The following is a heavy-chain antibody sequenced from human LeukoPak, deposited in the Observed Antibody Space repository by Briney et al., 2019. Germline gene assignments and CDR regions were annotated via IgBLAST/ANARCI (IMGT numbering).Heavy chain of an antibody. CDR2: VSGSGGST. V-gene: IGHV3-23*01. CDR3: AKGNFYDYFDY. CDR1: GFTFSNYA. D-gene: IGHD2/OR15-2a*01. Sequence: GGSLRLSCAASGFTFSNYAMSWVRQAPGKGLEWVSAVSGSGGSTYHADSVKGRFTISRGNSRNTLFLEMNSLRAEDTAVYYCAKGNFYDYFDYWGQGTLVTVSS. J-gene: IGHJ4*02.